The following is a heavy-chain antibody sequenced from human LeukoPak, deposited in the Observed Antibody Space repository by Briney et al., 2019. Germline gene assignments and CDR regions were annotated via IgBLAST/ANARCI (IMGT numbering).Heavy chain of an antibody. V-gene: IGHV3-23*01. CDR3: AKVERLYCSGGSCSLLPEFDY. CDR2: ISGNGGGT. D-gene: IGHD2-15*01. Sequence: QPGGSLRLSCAASGFTFSSYTMNWVRQAPGKGLEWVSSISGNGGGTDYADSVKGRFSISRDNSKNTLYLQMNSLRAEDTAVYYCAKVERLYCSGGSCSLLPEFDYWGLGTLVTVSS. J-gene: IGHJ4*02. CDR1: GFTFSSYT.